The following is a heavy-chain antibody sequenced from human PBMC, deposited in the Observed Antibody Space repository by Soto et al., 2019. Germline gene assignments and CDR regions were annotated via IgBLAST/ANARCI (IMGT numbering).Heavy chain of an antibody. CDR2: INPNSGGT. CDR1: GYTFTGYY. CDR3: ARDQYIAAAGHQHSSSAMSAFDI. V-gene: IGHV1-2*04. D-gene: IGHD6-13*01. Sequence: GASVKVSCKASGYTFTGYYMHWVRQAPGQGLEWMGWINPNSGGTNYAQKFQGWVTMTRDTSISTAYMELSRLRSDDTAVYYCARDQYIAAAGHQHSSSAMSAFDIWGQGTMVTVS. J-gene: IGHJ3*02.